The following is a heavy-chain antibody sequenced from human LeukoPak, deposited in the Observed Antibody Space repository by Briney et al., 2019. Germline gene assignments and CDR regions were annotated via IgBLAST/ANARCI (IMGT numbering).Heavy chain of an antibody. Sequence: ASVKVSCKVSGYTLTELSMHWVRQAPGKGLERMGGFDPEDGETIYAQKFQGRVTMTEDTSTDTAYMELSSLRSEDTAVYYCARSPTYQSQFDPWGQGTLVTVSS. V-gene: IGHV1-24*01. J-gene: IGHJ5*02. CDR3: ARSPTYQSQFDP. CDR2: FDPEDGET. D-gene: IGHD2-21*01. CDR1: GYTLTELS.